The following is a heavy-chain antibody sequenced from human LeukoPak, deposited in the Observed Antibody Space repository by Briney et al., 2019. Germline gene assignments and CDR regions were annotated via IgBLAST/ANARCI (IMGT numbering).Heavy chain of an antibody. J-gene: IGHJ4*02. CDR3: ARLYSGSYIY. CDR1: GYSISSGYY. D-gene: IGHD1-26*01. Sequence: KPSETLSLTCTVSGYSISSGYYWGWIRQPPGKGLDWIGSIYHSGSTYYNPSLKSRVTISVDTSKNQFSLKLSSVTAADTAVYYCARLYSGSYIYWGQGTLVTVSS. V-gene: IGHV4-38-2*02. CDR2: IYHSGST.